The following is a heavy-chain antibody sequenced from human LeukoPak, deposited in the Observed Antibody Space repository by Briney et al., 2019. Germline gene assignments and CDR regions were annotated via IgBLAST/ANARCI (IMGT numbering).Heavy chain of an antibody. Sequence: GGSLRLSCAASGFTFSSYGMSWVRQAPGKGLEWVSSITGSGGTYYADSVKGRFIVSTDKSRNILYLQMNSLRAEDTAVYYCAKDHGIAVAGFYYWGQGTLVTVSA. CDR1: GFTFSSYG. CDR3: AKDHGIAVAGFYY. V-gene: IGHV3-23*01. J-gene: IGHJ4*02. D-gene: IGHD6-19*01. CDR2: ITGSGGT.